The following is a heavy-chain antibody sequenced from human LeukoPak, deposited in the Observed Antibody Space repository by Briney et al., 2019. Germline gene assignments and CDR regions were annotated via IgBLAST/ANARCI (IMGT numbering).Heavy chain of an antibody. Sequence: SETLSLTCAVYGGSFSDYYWSWIRQPPGKGLEWIGEINHSRSTNYNPSLKSRVTISVDTSKNQFSLKVTSVTAADTAVYYCARVGRYYDALTGYATGGSPFDYWGQGTLVTVSS. V-gene: IGHV4-34*01. CDR2: INHSRST. D-gene: IGHD3-9*01. CDR1: GGSFSDYY. CDR3: ARVGRYYDALTGYATGGSPFDY. J-gene: IGHJ4*02.